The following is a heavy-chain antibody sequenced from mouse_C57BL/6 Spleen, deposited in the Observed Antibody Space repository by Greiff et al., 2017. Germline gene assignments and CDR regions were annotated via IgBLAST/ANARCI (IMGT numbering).Heavy chain of an antibody. Sequence: QVQLQQPGAELVRPGSSVKLSCKASGYTFTSYWMHWVKQRPIQGLEWIGNIDPSDSETHYNQKFKDKATLTVDKSSSTAYMQLSSLTSEVSAGYYCARGGFAYWGQGTLVTVSA. J-gene: IGHJ3*01. CDR3: ARGGFAY. V-gene: IGHV1-52*01. CDR1: GYTFTSYW. CDR2: IDPSDSET.